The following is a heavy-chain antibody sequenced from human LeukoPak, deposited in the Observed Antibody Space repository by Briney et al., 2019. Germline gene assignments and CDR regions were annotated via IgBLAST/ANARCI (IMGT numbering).Heavy chain of an antibody. CDR2: ISYDGSNK. J-gene: IGHJ4*02. Sequence: GGSLRLSCAASGFTFSSYAMHWVRQAPGKGLEWVAVISYDGSNKYYADSVKGRFTISRDNSKNTLYLQMNSLRAEDTAVYYCVREDRRDGCPMIDYWGQGTLVTVSS. D-gene: IGHD5-24*01. CDR3: VREDRRDGCPMIDY. V-gene: IGHV3-30*04. CDR1: GFTFSSYA.